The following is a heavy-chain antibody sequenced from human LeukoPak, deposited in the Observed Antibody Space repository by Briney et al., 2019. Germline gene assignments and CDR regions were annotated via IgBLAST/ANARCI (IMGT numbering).Heavy chain of an antibody. Sequence: ASVKDSCKTSGYTFSNYGISWVRQAPGQGLEWMGWISAYNGNTNYAQKFQGRVAMTTDTSTSTAYMELRSLRSDDTAVYSCARAVDTAMVTPDFDYWGQGTLVTVSS. J-gene: IGHJ4*02. CDR2: ISAYNGNT. CDR3: ARAVDTAMVTPDFDY. D-gene: IGHD5-18*01. V-gene: IGHV1-18*01. CDR1: GYTFSNYG.